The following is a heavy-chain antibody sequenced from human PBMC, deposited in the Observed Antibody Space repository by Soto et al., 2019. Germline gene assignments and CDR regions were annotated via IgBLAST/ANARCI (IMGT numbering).Heavy chain of an antibody. D-gene: IGHD3-10*01. CDR2: IIPIFGTA. J-gene: IGHJ5*02. CDR3: ARYYYGSGSYRWFDP. CDR1: GGTLNSYA. V-gene: IGHV1-69*13. Sequence: SVKVSCKASGGTLNSYAISWVRQAKGQGLEWMGGIIPIFGTANYAQKFQGRVTITADESTSTAYMELSSLRSEDTAVYYCARYYYGSGSYRWFDPWGRGTLVTVSS.